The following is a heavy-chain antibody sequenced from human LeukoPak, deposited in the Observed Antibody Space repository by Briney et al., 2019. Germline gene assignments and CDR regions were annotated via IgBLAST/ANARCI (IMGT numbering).Heavy chain of an antibody. CDR3: ARDELLWFGELSPYYYGMDV. CDR2: INPSGGST. V-gene: IGHV1-46*01. Sequence: VASVKVSCKASGYTFTSYYMHWVRQAPGQGLEWMGIINPSGGSTGYAQKFQGRVTMTRDTSTSTVYMELSSLRSEDTAVYYCARDELLWFGELSPYYYGMDVWGQGTTVTVSS. J-gene: IGHJ6*02. CDR1: GYTFTSYY. D-gene: IGHD3-10*01.